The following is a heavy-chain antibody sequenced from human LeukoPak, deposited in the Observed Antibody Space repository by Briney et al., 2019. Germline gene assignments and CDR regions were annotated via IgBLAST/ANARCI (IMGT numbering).Heavy chain of an antibody. D-gene: IGHD5-12*01. CDR2: INPNSGGT. CDR1: GYTFTGYY. J-gene: IGHJ4*02. V-gene: IGHV1-2*02. CDR3: ARDLWLPREGFDY. Sequence: ASVKASCKASGYTFTGYYMHWVRQAPGQGLEWMGWINPNSGGTNYAQKFQGRVTMTRDTSISTAYMELSRLRSDDTAVYYCARDLWLPREGFDYWGQGTLVTVSS.